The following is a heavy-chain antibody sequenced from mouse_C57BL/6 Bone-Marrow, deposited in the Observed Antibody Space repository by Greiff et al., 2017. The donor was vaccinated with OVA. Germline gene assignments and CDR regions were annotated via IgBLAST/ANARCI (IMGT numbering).Heavy chain of an antibody. CDR3: ARRGYDGGYYFDY. CDR1: GYTFTSYG. Sequence: LEESGAELARPGASVKLSCKASGYTFTSYGISWVKQRTGQGLEWIGEIYPRSGNTYYNEKFKGKATLTADKSSSTAYMELRSLTSEDSAVYFCARRGYDGGYYFDYWGQGTTLTVSS. D-gene: IGHD2-2*01. V-gene: IGHV1-81*01. J-gene: IGHJ2*01. CDR2: IYPRSGNT.